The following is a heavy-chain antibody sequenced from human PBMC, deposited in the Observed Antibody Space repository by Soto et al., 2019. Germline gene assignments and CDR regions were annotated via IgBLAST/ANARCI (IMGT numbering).Heavy chain of an antibody. Sequence: VQLVESGGGVVQPGRSLRLSCAASGFTFSSYAMHWVRQAPGKGLEWVAVISYDGSNKYYADSVKGRFTISRDNSKNTLYLQMNSLRAEDTAVYYCARDRAHAARATYYYYYYGMDVWGQGTTVTVSS. J-gene: IGHJ6*02. CDR1: GFTFSSYA. D-gene: IGHD6-6*01. V-gene: IGHV3-30-3*01. CDR2: ISYDGSNK. CDR3: ARDRAHAARATYYYYYYGMDV.